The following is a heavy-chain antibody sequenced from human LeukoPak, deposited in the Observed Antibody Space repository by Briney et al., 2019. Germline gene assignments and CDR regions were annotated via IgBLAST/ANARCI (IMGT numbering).Heavy chain of an antibody. CDR1: GYSFTSYW. CDR2: MCPGDSDT. CDR3: ASLDYYGSESGLYFHY. Sequence: GESLKISCKGSGYSFTSYWIGWVRQMPGKGLEWVGIMCPGDSDTRYSPSFQGQVTISADKSITTAYLQWSSLKASDTAMYYCASLDYYGSESGLYFHYWGQGTLVTVSS. J-gene: IGHJ4*02. V-gene: IGHV5-51*01. D-gene: IGHD3-10*01.